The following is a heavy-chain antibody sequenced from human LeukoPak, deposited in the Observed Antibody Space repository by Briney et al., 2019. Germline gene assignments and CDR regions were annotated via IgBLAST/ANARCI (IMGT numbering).Heavy chain of an antibody. CDR2: INPSGGST. D-gene: IGHD1-26*01. J-gene: IGHJ6*03. CDR3: ARWDYYYYYMDV. Sequence: ASVKVSCKASGYTFTSYYMHWVRQAPGQGLEWMGIINPSGGSTSYAQKFQGRVTMARDTSTSTVYMEMSSLRSEDTAVYYCARWDYYYYYMDVWGKGTTVTISS. V-gene: IGHV1-46*01. CDR1: GYTFTSYY.